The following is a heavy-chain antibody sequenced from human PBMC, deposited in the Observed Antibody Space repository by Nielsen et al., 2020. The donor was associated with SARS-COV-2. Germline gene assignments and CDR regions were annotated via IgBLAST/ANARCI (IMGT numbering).Heavy chain of an antibody. J-gene: IGHJ6*02. CDR3: ARGRYDFWSGYSMDV. V-gene: IGHV4-34*01. Sequence: SETLSLTCAVYGGSFSGYYWSWIRQPPGKGLEWIGEINHSGSTNYNPSLKSRVTISVDTSKNQFSQKLSNVTAADTAVYYCARGRYDFWSGYSMDVWGQGTTVTVSS. D-gene: IGHD3-3*01. CDR1: GGSFSGYY. CDR2: INHSGST.